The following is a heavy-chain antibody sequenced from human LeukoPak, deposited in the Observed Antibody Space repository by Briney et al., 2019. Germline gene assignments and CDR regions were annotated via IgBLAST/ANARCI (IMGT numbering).Heavy chain of an antibody. CDR2: INHSGST. CDR3: ARVWSTGYLHTTNWFDP. Sequence: SETLSLTCAVYGGSFSGYYWSWIRQPPGKVLEWIGEINHSGSTNYNPSLKSRVTISVDTSKNQFSLKLSSVTAADTAVYYCARVWSTGYLHTTNWFDPWGQGTLVTVSS. D-gene: IGHD4-11*01. CDR1: GGSFSGYY. V-gene: IGHV4-34*01. J-gene: IGHJ5*02.